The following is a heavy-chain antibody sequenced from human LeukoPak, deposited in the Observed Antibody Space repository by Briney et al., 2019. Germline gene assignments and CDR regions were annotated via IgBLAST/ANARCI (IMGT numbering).Heavy chain of an antibody. CDR1: GGSFSGYY. CDR2: IYYNGRT. CDR3: ARITDRTIFGEIMHGFDI. V-gene: IGHV4-34*01. D-gene: IGHD3-3*01. J-gene: IGHJ3*02. Sequence: SETLSLTCAVYGGSFSGYYWSWLRQPPGKGLEWIGNIYYNGRTYYSPSLKSRGTISVDTSNNQFSLKLSSVTAADTAVYYCARITDRTIFGEIMHGFDIWGQGTPVTVSS.